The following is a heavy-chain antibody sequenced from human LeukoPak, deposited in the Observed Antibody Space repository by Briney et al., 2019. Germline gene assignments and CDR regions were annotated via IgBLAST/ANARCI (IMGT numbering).Heavy chain of an antibody. CDR2: IHTSGGT. CDR1: GVSISDSY. D-gene: IGHD3-16*01. J-gene: IGHJ4*02. CDR3: ATYKLLGDPEAN. V-gene: IGHV4-4*07. Sequence: SETLSLTCSVSGVSISDSYCSWIRQPAGQGLEWVGRIHTSGGTRYNPSLKGRVAMSVDTSNNQFSLRLTSATAADTAIYFCATYKLLGDPEANWGQGTLVTVSS.